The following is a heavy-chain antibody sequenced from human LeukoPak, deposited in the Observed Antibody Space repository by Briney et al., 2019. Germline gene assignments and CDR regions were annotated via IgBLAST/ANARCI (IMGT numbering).Heavy chain of an antibody. CDR1: GITLSSYA. D-gene: IGHD3-10*01. CDR3: ARDSTYYYDSGSSGPHYFDN. CDR2: ISSGGTDE. V-gene: IGHV3-30*01. Sequence: GGSLRLSCAASGITLSSYAMHWFRQAPGKGLEWVSLISSGGTDEYYADSVKGRFTISRDNSKNTLYLQLNSLRGEDTAVYYCARDSTYYYDSGSSGPHYFDNWGQGTLVTVSS. J-gene: IGHJ4*02.